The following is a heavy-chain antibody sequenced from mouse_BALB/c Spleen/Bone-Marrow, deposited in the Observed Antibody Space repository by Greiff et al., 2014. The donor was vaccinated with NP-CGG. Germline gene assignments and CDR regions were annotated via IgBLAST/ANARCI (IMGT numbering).Heavy chain of an antibody. Sequence: QVQLQQSGAELVKPGASVKLSCRVSGYTFTNYFVYWVKQRPGQGLEWIGEINPSNDTPNFNEKFKSKATLTVDKSSSTAYMQLISLTSEDSAVYYCTRSGYYGYGWYFDVWGAGTTVTVSS. V-gene: IGHV1S81*02. J-gene: IGHJ1*01. D-gene: IGHD1-2*01. CDR3: TRSGYYGYGWYFDV. CDR2: INPSNDTP. CDR1: GYTFTNYF.